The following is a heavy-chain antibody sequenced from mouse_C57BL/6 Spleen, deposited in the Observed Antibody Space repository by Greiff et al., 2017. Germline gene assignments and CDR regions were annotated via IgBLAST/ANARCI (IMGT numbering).Heavy chain of an antibody. D-gene: IGHD2-1*01. J-gene: IGHJ1*03. Sequence: EVQLQESGGGLVKPGGSLKLSCAASGFTFSDSGMHWVRQAPEKGLEWVAYISSGSSTIYYAATVKGRFTISRDNAKNTLFLQMTSLRSEDTAMYYCASPYGNYPYWYFDVWGTGTTVTVSS. CDR2: ISSGSSTI. V-gene: IGHV5-17*01. CDR3: ASPYGNYPYWYFDV. CDR1: GFTFSDSG.